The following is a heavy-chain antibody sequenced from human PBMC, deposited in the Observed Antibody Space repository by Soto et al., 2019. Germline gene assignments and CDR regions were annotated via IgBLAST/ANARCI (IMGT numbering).Heavy chain of an antibody. Sequence: QVQLQQSGPGLVKPSQTLSLTCAISGDSVSSNDAVWNWIRQSPSRGLEWLGRTYYRSIWQTESALSAKAPIPINPDASTTQFSLQLNSVTPEDTAMYYSASLVGNSWLDHWGQGTLVTVSA. CDR3: ASLVGNSWLDH. D-gene: IGHD6-6*01. CDR1: GDSVSSNDAV. CDR2: TYYRSIWQT. J-gene: IGHJ5*02. V-gene: IGHV6-1*01.